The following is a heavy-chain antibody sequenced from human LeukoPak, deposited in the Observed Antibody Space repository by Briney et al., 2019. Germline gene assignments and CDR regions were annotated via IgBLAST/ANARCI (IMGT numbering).Heavy chain of an antibody. CDR1: GGSFSGYY. J-gene: IGHJ5*02. Sequence: SETLSLTCAVYGGSFSGYYWSWIRQPPGKGLEWIGEINHSGSTNYNPSLKSRVTISVDTSKNQFSLKLSSVTAADTAVYYCARGARYCTNGVCYRYWFDPWGQGTLVTVSS. D-gene: IGHD2-8*01. CDR2: INHSGST. CDR3: ARGARYCTNGVCYRYWFDP. V-gene: IGHV4-34*01.